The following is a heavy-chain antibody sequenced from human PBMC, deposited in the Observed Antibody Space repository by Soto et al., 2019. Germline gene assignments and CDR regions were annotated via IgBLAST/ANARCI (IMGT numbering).Heavy chain of an antibody. J-gene: IGHJ6*02. CDR2: IIPRIGAA. CDR1: GGTFSDYI. Sequence: QLVQSGAEVKKPGSSVKVSCKASGGTFSDYIINWVRQAPGQGLEWMGGIIPRIGAANYAQKFGGRVTIIADGSTSTVYMDLISLRCEDSAVYYCARGERVVANRVGMDVWGQGTTVTVSS. V-gene: IGHV1-69*01. CDR3: ARGERVVANRVGMDV. D-gene: IGHD3-22*01.